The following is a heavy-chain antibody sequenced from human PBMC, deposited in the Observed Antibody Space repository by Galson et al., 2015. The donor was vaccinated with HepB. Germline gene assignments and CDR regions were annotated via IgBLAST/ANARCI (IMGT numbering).Heavy chain of an antibody. CDR2: ISVGADST. CDR1: GIIFSSYA. J-gene: IGHJ4*02. D-gene: IGHD4-23*01. V-gene: IGHV3-23*01. Sequence: SLRLSCAASGIIFSSYAMSWLRQAPGKGLQWVSAISVGADSTYYADSMKGRFTISRDDSKSTLYLQMNSLRVEDTAVYYCATTVVTSSNYFEHWGQGTLVTVSS. CDR3: ATTVVTSSNYFEH.